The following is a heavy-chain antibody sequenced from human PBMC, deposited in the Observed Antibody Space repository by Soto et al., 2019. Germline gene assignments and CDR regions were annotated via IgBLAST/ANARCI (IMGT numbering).Heavy chain of an antibody. Sequence: VQLLESGGGLLKPGGSLGPSCEASGFTFRNYAMAWVRQTPGEGPGGVSTIGGGDDIFYAESVQGRFIISRDDSRSTMYLQMDNLRVEDTAIYFCAKDSISYNGIYDAFDVWGQGTVVTVSS. J-gene: IGHJ3*01. CDR3: AKDSISYNGIYDAFDV. CDR1: GFTFRNYA. CDR2: IGGGDDI. V-gene: IGHV3-23*01. D-gene: IGHD3-3*02.